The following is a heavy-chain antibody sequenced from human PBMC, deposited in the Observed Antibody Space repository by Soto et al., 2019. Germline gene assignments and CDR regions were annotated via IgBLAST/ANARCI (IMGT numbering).Heavy chain of an antibody. CDR1: GGYVSSGSYY. CDR2: IYYSGST. Sequence: QVQLQESGPGLVKPSETLSLTCTVSGGYVSSGSYYWSWLRQPPGKGMEWIGYIYYSGSTNYNPSLQSRVHISVDTSKNQVSLKLSAVTAADPAVYYCERGWYGGWFDPWGQGTLVTVSS. D-gene: IGHD6-13*01. CDR3: ERGWYGGWFDP. J-gene: IGHJ5*02. V-gene: IGHV4-61*01.